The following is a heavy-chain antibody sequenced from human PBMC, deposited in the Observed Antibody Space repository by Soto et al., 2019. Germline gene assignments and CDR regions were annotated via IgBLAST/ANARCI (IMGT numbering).Heavy chain of an antibody. CDR3: ARRSGGYDPYYYYYYMDV. CDR2: IKQDGSEK. J-gene: IGHJ6*03. CDR1: GFTFSSYW. D-gene: IGHD5-12*01. V-gene: IGHV3-7*01. Sequence: GGSLRLSCAASGFTFSSYWMSWVRQAPGKGLEWVANIKQDGSEKYYGDSVKGRFTISRDNAKNSLYLQMNSLRAEDTAVYYCARRSGGYDPYYYYYYMDVWGKGTTVTVSS.